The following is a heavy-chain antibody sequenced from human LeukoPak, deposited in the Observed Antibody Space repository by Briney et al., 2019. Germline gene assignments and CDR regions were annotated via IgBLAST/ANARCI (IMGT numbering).Heavy chain of an antibody. V-gene: IGHV3-23*01. Sequence: QSGGSLRLSCAASGFTFSSYATSWIRQAPGKGLEWVSAISGSGGSTYYADSVKGRFTISRDNSKNTLYLQMNSLRAEDTAVYYCAKANWNDEPFGYWGQGTLVTVSS. CDR2: ISGSGGST. J-gene: IGHJ4*02. CDR1: GFTFSSYA. D-gene: IGHD1-20*01. CDR3: AKANWNDEPFGY.